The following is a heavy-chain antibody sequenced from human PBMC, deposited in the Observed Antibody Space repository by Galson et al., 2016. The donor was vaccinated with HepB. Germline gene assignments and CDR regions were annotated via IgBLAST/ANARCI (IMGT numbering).Heavy chain of an antibody. D-gene: IGHD2-15*01. CDR2: IYYSGST. J-gene: IGHJ6*03. V-gene: IGHV4-39*07. Sequence: SETLSLTCIVSGGSISSSNYYWGWIRQPPGKGLAWIGSIYYSGSTYYNPSLKSRVTISIDASKNQFSLKLNSVTAADTAVYYCAGCLGSGGSCYYYYYMDVWGKVTTVTVSS. CDR3: AGCLGSGGSCYYYYYMDV. CDR1: GGSISSSNYY.